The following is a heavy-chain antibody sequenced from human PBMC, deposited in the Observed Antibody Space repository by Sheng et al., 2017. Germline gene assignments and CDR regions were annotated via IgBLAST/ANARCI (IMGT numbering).Heavy chain of an antibody. V-gene: IGHV4-38-2*01. CDR3: ARVSNWNYLLDY. CDR1: SYSISSGYY. CDR2: IYHTGNT. J-gene: IGHJ4*02. Sequence: QVQLQESGPRLVKPSETLSLTCAVSSYSISSGYYWGWIRQPPGKGLEWIGSIYHTGNTYYNPSLKSRVTISVDTSKNQFSLKLSSATAADTAVYYCARVSNWNYLLDYWGQGTLVTVSS. D-gene: IGHD1-7*01.